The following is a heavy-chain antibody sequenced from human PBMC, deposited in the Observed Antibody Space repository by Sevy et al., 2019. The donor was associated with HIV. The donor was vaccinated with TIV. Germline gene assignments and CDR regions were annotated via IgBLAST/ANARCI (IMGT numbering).Heavy chain of an antibody. CDR3: ARATLLYFWYYFDS. V-gene: IGHV1-8*01. D-gene: IGHD3-16*01. CDR1: GYTFSTND. Sequence: ASVKVSCKASGYTFSTNDINWVRQAPGQGLEWMGWMNPKSGNTGYARKFQGRDTMTRNTSMTTAYMELSSLRSEDTAVYYCARATLLYFWYYFDSWGQGTLVTVSS. CDR2: MNPKSGNT. J-gene: IGHJ4*02.